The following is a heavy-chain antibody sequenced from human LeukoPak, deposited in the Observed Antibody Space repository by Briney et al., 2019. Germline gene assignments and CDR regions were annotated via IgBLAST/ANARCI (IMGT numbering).Heavy chain of an antibody. CDR1: GYTFTKSY. D-gene: IGHD5-12*01. J-gene: IGHJ5*02. V-gene: IGHV1-2*02. CDR3: ASDDIVAATRTSGWLDP. CDR2: INPHSGGT. Sequence: GASVKVSCKASGYTFTKSYIHWVRQAPGQGLEWMGWINPHSGGTNYAQKFQGRVTMTRDTSINTAYMELTRLTSDDTAVYYCASDDIVAATRTSGWLDPWGQGTLVIVSS.